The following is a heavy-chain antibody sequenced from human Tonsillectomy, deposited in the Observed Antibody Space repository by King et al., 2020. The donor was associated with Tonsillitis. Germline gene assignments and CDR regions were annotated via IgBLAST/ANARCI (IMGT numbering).Heavy chain of an antibody. CDR3: SRPHVYITYASYDYCRDA. Sequence: VQLVESGGDLVQPGGSLRLSYAASGFTFSGYSMNWVRQAPGKGLEWVSYISRNSTTMYYADSVKGRFTISRDNAKNSLYLQMDSLRAEDTAVYYCSRPHVYITYASYDYCRDAWGAGTTGTVSS. D-gene: IGHD4-11*01. V-gene: IGHV3-48*01. J-gene: IGHJ6*03. CDR2: ISRNSTTM. CDR1: GFTFSGYS.